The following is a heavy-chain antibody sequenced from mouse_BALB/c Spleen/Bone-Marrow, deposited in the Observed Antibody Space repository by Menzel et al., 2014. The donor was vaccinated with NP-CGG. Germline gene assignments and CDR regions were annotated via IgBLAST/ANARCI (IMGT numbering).Heavy chain of an antibody. V-gene: IGHV4-1*02. J-gene: IGHJ4*01. CDR1: RFDFSRYW. Sequence: EVKLLESGGGLVQPGGSLELSCAASRFDFSRYWMSWVRQAPGTGLEWTGAINPDSSTINYTPSLKDKFIISRDNAKNTLYLQMSKVRSEDTALYYCARPGDYDAMDYWGQGTSVTVSS. CDR3: ARPGDYDAMDY. CDR2: INPDSSTI.